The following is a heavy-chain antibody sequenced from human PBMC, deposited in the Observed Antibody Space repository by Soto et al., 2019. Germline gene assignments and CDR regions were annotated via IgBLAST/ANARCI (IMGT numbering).Heavy chain of an antibody. CDR2: ISGSGGIT. V-gene: IGHV3-23*01. J-gene: IGHJ5*02. CDR1: GFTFSSYA. Sequence: EVQLLESGGGLVQPGGSLRLSCAASGFTFSSYAMSWVRQAPGKGLEWVSGISGSGGITYYADSVRGRFTISRDNSKNTLVLQMNSLRAEDTAVYHCAKTAHYCSGTNCLVYWFDPWGQGTLVTVSS. CDR3: AKTAHYCSGTNCLVYWFDP. D-gene: IGHD2-2*01.